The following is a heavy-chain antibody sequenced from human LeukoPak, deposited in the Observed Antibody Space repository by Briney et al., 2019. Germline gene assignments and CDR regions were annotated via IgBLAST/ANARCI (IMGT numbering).Heavy chain of an antibody. CDR2: INPDDGST. J-gene: IGHJ3*02. Sequence: PGGSLRLSCAASGFTFSTYWMSWVRQAPGKGLVWVSRINPDDGSTSYADSVKGRFTISRDNAKSTLYLQMNSLRAEDTAVYYCLTIVETDLDAFDIWGQGTKVTVSS. D-gene: IGHD2-21*01. V-gene: IGHV3-74*01. CDR3: LTIVETDLDAFDI. CDR1: GFTFSTYW.